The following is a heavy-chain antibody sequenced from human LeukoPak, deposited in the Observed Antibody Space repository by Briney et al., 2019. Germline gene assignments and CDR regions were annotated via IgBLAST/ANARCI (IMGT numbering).Heavy chain of an antibody. J-gene: IGHJ3*02. CDR2: IYYSGST. V-gene: IGHV4-59*08. CDR1: GGSIRSYY. Sequence: SETLSLTCTVSGGSIRSYYWSWIRQPPGKGLEWIGNIYYSGSTNYNPSLKSRVTISVDTSKNQFSLKLTSVTAADTAVYYCARHYAVDIWGRGTMVTVSS. CDR3: ARHYAVDI.